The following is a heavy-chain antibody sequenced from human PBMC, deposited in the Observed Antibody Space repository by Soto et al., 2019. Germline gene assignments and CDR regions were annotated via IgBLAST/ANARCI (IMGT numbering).Heavy chain of an antibody. CDR1: GYSFTSYW. J-gene: IGHJ6*02. CDR3: AGGGVRGVITRTRDYYGMDV. D-gene: IGHD3-10*01. CDR2: IYPGDSDT. Sequence: GESLRISCKGSGYSFTSYWSGWVRQMPGKGLEWMGIIYPGDSDTRYSPSFQGQVTISADKSISTAYLQWSSLKASDTAMYYCAGGGVRGVITRTRDYYGMDVWGQGPTVTVSS. V-gene: IGHV5-51*01.